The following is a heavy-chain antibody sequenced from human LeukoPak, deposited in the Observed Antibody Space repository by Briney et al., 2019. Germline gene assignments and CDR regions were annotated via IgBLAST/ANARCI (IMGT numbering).Heavy chain of an antibody. Sequence: PGGSLSLSCSGSGFTFSSYDLSWFRQAPGKGLEGVSAISGSGGSTYYEDSVKGRFTISRDNSKNTLYLKMISLRGEDTAVYDWAPSAFDYWGEGTLVTVPS. J-gene: IGHJ4*02. CDR3: APSAFDY. V-gene: IGHV3-23*01. CDR2: ISGSGGST. CDR1: GFTFSSYD.